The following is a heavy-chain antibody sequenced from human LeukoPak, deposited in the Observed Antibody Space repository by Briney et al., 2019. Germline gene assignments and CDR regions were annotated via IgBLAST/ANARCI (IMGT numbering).Heavy chain of an antibody. D-gene: IGHD5-18*01. V-gene: IGHV3-23*01. CDR2: ISGRGSGGTT. CDR1: GFTFSSSA. Sequence: PGGSLRLSCAASGFTFSSSAMSWVRQAPGKGLEWVSNISGRGSGGTTYYADSVKGRFTISRDSSKNTLYLQMNSLRAEDTAVYYCARDSGYSYGAFDPWGQGTLVTVSS. CDR3: ARDSGYSYGAFDP. J-gene: IGHJ5*02.